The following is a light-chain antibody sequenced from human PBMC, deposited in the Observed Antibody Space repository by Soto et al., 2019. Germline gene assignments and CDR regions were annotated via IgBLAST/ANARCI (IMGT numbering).Light chain of an antibody. J-gene: IGLJ3*02. CDR1: SSNIGAGYD. V-gene: IGLV1-40*01. Sequence: QSVLTQPPSVSGAPGQRVTISCSGSSSNIGAGYDVHWYQQLPGTAPRLLIYVSRNRPSGVPDRFSGSKSGTSASLAITGLRTDDEADYYCQSYDSSLRLAVFGGGTKVTVL. CDR2: VSR. CDR3: QSYDSSLRLAV.